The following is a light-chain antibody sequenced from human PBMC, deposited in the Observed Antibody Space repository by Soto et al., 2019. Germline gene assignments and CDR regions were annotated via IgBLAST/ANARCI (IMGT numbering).Light chain of an antibody. Sequence: QSALTQPASVSGSPGQSITISCTGTSSDFGGYNYVFWYQQHPGKAPQLMIYDVSNRPSGVSNRFSGSKSGNTASLTISGLQAEDEADYYCSSYTSSSTLVVFGGGTKLTVL. CDR1: SSDFGGYNY. CDR3: SSYTSSSTLVV. CDR2: DVS. J-gene: IGLJ2*01. V-gene: IGLV2-14*01.